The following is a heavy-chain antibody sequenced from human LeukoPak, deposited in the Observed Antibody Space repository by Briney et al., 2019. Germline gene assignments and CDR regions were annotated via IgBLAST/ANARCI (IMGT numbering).Heavy chain of an antibody. Sequence: SETLSLTCTVSGGSISSGSYYWSWIRQPAGKGLEWIGRIYTSGSTNYNPSLKSRVTISVDTSKNQFSLKLSSVTAADTAVYYCARGYYHSSGYYPPYYYYYMDVWGKGTTVTVSS. CDR1: GGSISSGSYY. J-gene: IGHJ6*03. V-gene: IGHV4-61*02. CDR3: ARGYYHSSGYYPPYYYYYMDV. D-gene: IGHD3-22*01. CDR2: IYTSGST.